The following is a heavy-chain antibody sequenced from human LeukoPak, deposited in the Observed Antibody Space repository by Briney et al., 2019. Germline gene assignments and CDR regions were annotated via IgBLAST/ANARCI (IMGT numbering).Heavy chain of an antibody. CDR1: GFTFSSYA. D-gene: IGHD1-26*01. J-gene: IGHJ4*02. CDR2: ISGSGGST. CDR3: ALLGRQRHRPYYFDY. Sequence: GGSLRLSCAASGFTFSSYAMSWVRQAPGKGLEWVSAISGSGGSTYYADSVKGRFTISRDNSKNTLYLQMNSLRAEDTAVYYCALLGRQRHRPYYFDYWGQGTLVTVSS. V-gene: IGHV3-23*01.